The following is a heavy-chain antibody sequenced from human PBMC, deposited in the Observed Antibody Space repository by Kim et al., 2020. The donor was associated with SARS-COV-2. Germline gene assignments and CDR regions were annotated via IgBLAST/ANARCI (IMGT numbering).Heavy chain of an antibody. V-gene: IGHV3-48*03. CDR3: ARESWEDFDY. Sequence: NIYYADSVKGRFTISRDNAKNSLYLQMNSLRAEDTAVYYCARESWEDFDYWGQGTLVTVSS. J-gene: IGHJ4*02. CDR2: NI. D-gene: IGHD1-26*01.